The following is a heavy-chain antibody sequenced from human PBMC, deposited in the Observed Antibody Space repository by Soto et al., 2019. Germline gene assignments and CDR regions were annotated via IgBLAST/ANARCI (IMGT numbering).Heavy chain of an antibody. CDR2: ISYDGSKQ. V-gene: IGHV3-30*18. J-gene: IGHJ5*02. D-gene: IGHD2-2*01. CDR3: AKDTADCSTTSCNPGNNWFDP. CDR1: GFTFRSYG. Sequence: GGSLRLSCEASGFTFRSYGMHWVRQAPGKGLEWLAIISYDGSKQYFADSVKGRFTISRDNSKNTLYLQMNSLRTEDTAVYYCAKDTADCSTTSCNPGNNWFDPWGQGTLVTVSS.